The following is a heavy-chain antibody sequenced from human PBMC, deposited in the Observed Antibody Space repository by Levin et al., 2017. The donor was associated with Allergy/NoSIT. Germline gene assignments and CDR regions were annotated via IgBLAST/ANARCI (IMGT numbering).Heavy chain of an antibody. V-gene: IGHV4-31*03. CDR1: GDSISRGSYY. CDR3: ARDECAWFGECYGPDV. CDR2: ITHSGSA. D-gene: IGHD3-10*01. J-gene: IGHJ6*02. Sequence: SETLSLTCTVSGDSISRGSYYWTWIRQLPGKGLEWIGFITHSGSASYNPSLRSRLTLSLDTSKNQFSLKLASVTVADTAVYYCARDECAWFGECYGPDVWGQGTTVIVSS.